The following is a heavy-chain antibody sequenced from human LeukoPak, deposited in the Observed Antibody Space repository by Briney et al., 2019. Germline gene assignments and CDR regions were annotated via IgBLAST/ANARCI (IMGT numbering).Heavy chain of an antibody. V-gene: IGHV3-23*01. J-gene: IGHJ4*02. CDR1: GCTFSSYS. CDR2: ISGSGGSN. Sequence: PGGALRLSCAASGCTFSSYSRSWGRQAPGGELVGVSSISGSGGSNYYAASVKGRFTISRDNSKNTLYLQMNSLRAEATAVYYCAKEDYYDSRVDYWGQGTLVTVSS. D-gene: IGHD3-22*01. CDR3: AKEDYYDSRVDY.